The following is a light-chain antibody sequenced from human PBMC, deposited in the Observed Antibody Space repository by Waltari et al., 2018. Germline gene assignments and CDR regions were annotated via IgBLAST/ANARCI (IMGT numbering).Light chain of an antibody. CDR2: AVS. Sequence: QSALTQPASVSGSPGQSITISSTGTSSDVGNYKRLSWYQQHPGKAPKLMIYAVSKRPSGVSDRFSGSKSGDMASLTISGLQPEDEAEYFCSSYAGSSKGVFGGGTKVTVL. CDR1: SSDVGNYKR. V-gene: IGLV2-23*02. CDR3: SSYAGSSKGV. J-gene: IGLJ2*01.